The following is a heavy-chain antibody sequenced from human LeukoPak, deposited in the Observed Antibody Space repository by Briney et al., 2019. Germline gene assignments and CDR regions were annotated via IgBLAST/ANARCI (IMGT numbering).Heavy chain of an antibody. J-gene: IGHJ3*02. D-gene: IGHD2-21*01. CDR2: INHSGST. CDR1: GGSFSGYY. Sequence: SETLSLTCAVYGGSFSGYYWSWIRQPPGKGLEWIGEINHSGSTNYNPSLKSRVTMSVDTSKNQFSLKLSSVTAADTAVYYCALVSPDDAFDIWGQGTMVTVSS. V-gene: IGHV4-34*01. CDR3: ALVSPDDAFDI.